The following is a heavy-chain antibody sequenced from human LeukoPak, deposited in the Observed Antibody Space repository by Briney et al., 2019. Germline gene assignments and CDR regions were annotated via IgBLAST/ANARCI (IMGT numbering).Heavy chain of an antibody. J-gene: IGHJ6*03. V-gene: IGHV4-4*09. CDR1: GGSISSYY. CDR3: ARLSAYYDILTGPYYYYYMDV. CDR2: IYTSGST. D-gene: IGHD3-9*01. Sequence: SETLSLTCTVSGGSISSYYWSWIRQPPGKGLEWIGYIYTSGSTNYNPSLKSRVTISVDTSKNQFSLKLSSVTAADTAVYYCARLSAYYDILTGPYYYYYMDVWGKGTTVTVSS.